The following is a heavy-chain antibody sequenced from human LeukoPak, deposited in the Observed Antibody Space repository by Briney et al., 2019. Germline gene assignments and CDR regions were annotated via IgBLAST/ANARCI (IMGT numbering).Heavy chain of an antibody. CDR3: AKGIAVAGSGLGYSYYGMDV. D-gene: IGHD6-19*01. CDR2: ISYDESYK. J-gene: IGHJ6*02. Sequence: GGSLRLSCAASGFTFSSYGMLWVRQAPGKGREWVAVISYDESYKYYADSVKGRFTISRDNAENTVYLQMNSLRAEDTAVYYCAKGIAVAGSGLGYSYYGMDVWGQGTTVTVSS. CDR1: GFTFSSYG. V-gene: IGHV3-30*18.